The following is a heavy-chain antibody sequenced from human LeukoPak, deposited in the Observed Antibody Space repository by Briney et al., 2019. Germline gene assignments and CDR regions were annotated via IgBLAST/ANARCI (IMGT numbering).Heavy chain of an antibody. CDR2: IYYSGST. CDR1: GGSFTTTYYY. Sequence: SETLSLTCTVSGGSFTTTYYYWGWIRQPPGKGLEWIGSIYYSGSTYYNPSLKSRVTISVDTSKNQFSLKLSSVTAADAAVYYCARVYSSSWHILDYWGQGTLVTVSS. J-gene: IGHJ4*02. V-gene: IGHV4-39*07. CDR3: ARVYSSSWHILDY. D-gene: IGHD6-13*01.